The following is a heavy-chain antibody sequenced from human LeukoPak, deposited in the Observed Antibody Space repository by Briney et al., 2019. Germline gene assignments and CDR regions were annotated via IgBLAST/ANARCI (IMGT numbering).Heavy chain of an antibody. V-gene: IGHV4-4*07. D-gene: IGHD3-10*01. CDR3: ARDGADYYGSGSYSPS. CDR1: GGSISSYY. Sequence: PSETLSLTCTVSGGSISSYYWSWIRQPAGKGLERIGRIYTSGSTNYNPSLKSRVTMSVDTSKNQFSLKLSSVTAADTAVYYCARDGADYYGSGSYSPSWGQGTLVTVSS. J-gene: IGHJ5*02. CDR2: IYTSGST.